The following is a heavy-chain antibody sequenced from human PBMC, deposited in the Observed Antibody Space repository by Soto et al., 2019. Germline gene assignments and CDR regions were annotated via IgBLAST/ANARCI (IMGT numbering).Heavy chain of an antibody. V-gene: IGHV1-8*01. CDR1: GYTFTSYD. CDR3: ASKIAASGRAFDI. Sequence: GXSVKVSYRASGYTFTSYDLHRLRQATGQGLEWMGWMNPNSGNTGYAQKFQGRVTMTRKTSISIAYMELSSLRSEDTAVYYCASKIAASGRAFDIWGQGTMVTVSS. D-gene: IGHD6-6*01. J-gene: IGHJ3*02. CDR2: MNPNSGNT.